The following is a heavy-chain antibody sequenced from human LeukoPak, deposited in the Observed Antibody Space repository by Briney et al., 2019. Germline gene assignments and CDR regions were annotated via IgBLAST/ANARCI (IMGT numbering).Heavy chain of an antibody. CDR1: GGSISSGSYY. CDR2: IYTSGST. CDR3: ARSVEGYCSGGSCYSYSYYMDV. D-gene: IGHD2-15*01. V-gene: IGHV4-61*02. J-gene: IGHJ6*03. Sequence: SETLSLTCTVSGGSISSGSYYWSWIRQPAGKGLEWIWRIYTSGSTNYNPSLKSRVTISVDTSKNQFSLKLSSVTAADTAVYYCARSVEGYCSGGSCYSYSYYMDVWGKGTTVTVSS.